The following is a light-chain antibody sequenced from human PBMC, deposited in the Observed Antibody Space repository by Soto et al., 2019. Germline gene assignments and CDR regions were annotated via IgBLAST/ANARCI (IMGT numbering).Light chain of an antibody. V-gene: IGKV3-20*01. CDR1: QSVNSDY. CDR3: QQYGTSPWT. Sequence: EIVLTQSPGTLSLFPGERATLSCRATQSVNSDYLAWYQQKPGQAPRLLIYIASPRATGIPARFSGSGSWTDFTPTINSLEPEYFAVYYGQQYGTSPWTFGQGTKVESK. CDR2: IAS. J-gene: IGKJ1*01.